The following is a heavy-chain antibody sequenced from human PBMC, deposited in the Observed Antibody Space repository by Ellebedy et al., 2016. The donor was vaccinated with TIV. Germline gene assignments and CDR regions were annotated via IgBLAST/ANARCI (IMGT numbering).Heavy chain of an antibody. Sequence: ASVKVSCXASGYTFTSYDINWVRQATGQGLEWMGWMNPNSGNTGYAQKFQGRVTMTRNTSISTAYMELSSLRSEDTAVYYCARGHGYYYDSSRQIDYWGQGTLVTVSS. CDR2: MNPNSGNT. V-gene: IGHV1-8*01. CDR3: ARGHGYYYDSSRQIDY. D-gene: IGHD3-22*01. J-gene: IGHJ4*02. CDR1: GYTFTSYD.